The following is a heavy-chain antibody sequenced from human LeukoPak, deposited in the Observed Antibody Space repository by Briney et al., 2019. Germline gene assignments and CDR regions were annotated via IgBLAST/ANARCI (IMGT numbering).Heavy chain of an antibody. J-gene: IGHJ4*02. V-gene: IGHV4-39*07. CDR3: ARDNGYNWP. CDR2: IYHSGST. D-gene: IGHD5-24*01. Sequence: SETLSLTCTVSGGSISNTNYYWGWIRQPPGKGLEWIGYIYHSGSTYYNPSLKSRVTISVDRSKNQFSLKLSSVTAADTAVYYCARDNGYNWPWGQGTLVTVSS. CDR1: GGSISNTNYY.